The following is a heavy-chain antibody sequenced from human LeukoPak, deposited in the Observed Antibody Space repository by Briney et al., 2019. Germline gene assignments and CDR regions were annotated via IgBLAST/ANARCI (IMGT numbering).Heavy chain of an antibody. CDR2: IYNSGST. CDR3: ARHLRGEQQLSGFDY. J-gene: IGHJ4*02. D-gene: IGHD6-13*01. V-gene: IGHV4-59*08. Sequence: SETLSLTCTVSGGSISSYSWSWIRQPPGKGLEWIGYIYNSGSTDYNPSLKSRVTISVDTSKNQFSLKLNSVTAADTAVYYCARHLRGEQQLSGFDYWGQGTPVTVSS. CDR1: GGSISSYS.